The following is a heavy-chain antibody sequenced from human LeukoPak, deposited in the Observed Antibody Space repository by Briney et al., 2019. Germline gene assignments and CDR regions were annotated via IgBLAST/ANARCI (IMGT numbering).Heavy chain of an antibody. CDR3: ARLANNNYASGSLSSFKF. CDR2: IYPGDSDT. V-gene: IGHV5-51*01. CDR1: GYSFTGYW. J-gene: IGHJ4*02. Sequence: GESLKISCKGSGYSFTGYWIGWVRQMPGKGLEWMGVIYPGDSDTKYSPSFQAQVTISADRSISTAYLQWSSLTASDTAIYYCARLANNNYASGSLSSFKFWGPGNLVTVSS. D-gene: IGHD3-10*01.